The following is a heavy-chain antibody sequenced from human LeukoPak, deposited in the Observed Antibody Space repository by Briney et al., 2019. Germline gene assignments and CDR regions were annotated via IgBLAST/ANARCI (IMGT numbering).Heavy chain of an antibody. J-gene: IGHJ4*02. D-gene: IGHD2-2*01. CDR1: GGSISSYY. CDR3: AGGRCSSTSCYSDY. Sequence: SETLSLTCTVSGGSISSYYWSWIRQPPGKGLEWIGYIYYSGSTNYNPSLKSRVTISVDTSKNQFSLKLSSVTAADTAVYYCAGGRCSSTSCYSDYWGQGTLVTVSS. V-gene: IGHV4-59*01. CDR2: IYYSGST.